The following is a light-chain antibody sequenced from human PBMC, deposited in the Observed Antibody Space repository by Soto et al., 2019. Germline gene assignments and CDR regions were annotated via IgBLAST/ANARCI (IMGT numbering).Light chain of an antibody. J-gene: IGLJ1*01. CDR2: EVS. V-gene: IGLV2-8*01. CDR1: SSDVGGYNY. CDR3: CSYTGGNNPYV. Sequence: QSALTQPPSASGSPGQSVAISCTGTSSDVGGYNYVSWYQHHPGKAPKLMISEVSKRPSGVPDRFSGSKSGNTASLTVSGLRAEDEADYYCCSYTGGNNPYVFGTGTKVTVL.